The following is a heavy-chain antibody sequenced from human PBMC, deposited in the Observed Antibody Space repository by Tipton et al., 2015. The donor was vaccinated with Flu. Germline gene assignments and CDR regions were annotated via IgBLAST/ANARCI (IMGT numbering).Heavy chain of an antibody. CDR3: AREGYGSASFFDS. J-gene: IGHJ4*02. V-gene: IGHV4-31*03. D-gene: IGHD3-10*01. CDR2: ISNSGGT. CDR1: GVPISSGTHY. Sequence: TLSLTCSVFGVPISSGTHYWSWLRQRPGKGLEWLAYISNSGGTSYTPSLRSRLSISFDTSQNQFSLKVNSVTAADTAVYYCAREGYGSASFFDSWGQGTLVTVSS.